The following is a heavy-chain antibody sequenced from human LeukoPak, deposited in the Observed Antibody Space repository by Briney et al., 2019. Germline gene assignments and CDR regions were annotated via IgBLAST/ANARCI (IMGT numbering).Heavy chain of an antibody. Sequence: GRSLRLSCAASGFTFSSYGMHWVRQAPGKGLEWVAVIWYDGSNKYYADSVKGRFTISRDNSKNTLYLQMNSLRAEDTAVYYCARGRKKYHYDYWGQGTLVTVSS. D-gene: IGHD2-2*01. CDR2: IWYDGSNK. CDR1: GFTFSSYG. J-gene: IGHJ4*02. V-gene: IGHV3-33*08. CDR3: ARGRKKYHYDY.